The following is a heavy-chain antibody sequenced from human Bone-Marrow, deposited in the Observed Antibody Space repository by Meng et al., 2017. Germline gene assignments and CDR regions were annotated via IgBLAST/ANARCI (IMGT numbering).Heavy chain of an antibody. V-gene: IGHV4-30-4*08. CDR2: VYYSGTT. CDR3: ARDRGGYGDISY. CDR1: GGSISRGGYY. J-gene: IGHJ4*02. D-gene: IGHD4-17*01. Sequence: QVQLQESGPGLVKPSQTLSLTCTVSGGSISRGGYYWSWIRQHPGKGLEWIGYVYYSGTTYYNPSLKSRVTISVDTSKNQFSLNLSSVTAADTAAYYCARDRGGYGDISYWGQGTLVTVSS.